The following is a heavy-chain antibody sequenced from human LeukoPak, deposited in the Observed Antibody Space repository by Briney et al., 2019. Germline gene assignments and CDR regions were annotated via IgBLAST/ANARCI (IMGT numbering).Heavy chain of an antibody. CDR3: ARDHNYAFDN. CDR2: IGASSSFM. CDR1: GFNFRTYV. Sequence: GGSLRLSCAASGFNFRTYVMKWVRQAPGKGLEWVSSIGASSSFMYYADSVRGRFTISRDNAKKSLYLQMNSLRVEDTAVYYCARDHNYAFDNWGQGTLVTVSS. V-gene: IGHV3-21*01. D-gene: IGHD1-1*01. J-gene: IGHJ4*02.